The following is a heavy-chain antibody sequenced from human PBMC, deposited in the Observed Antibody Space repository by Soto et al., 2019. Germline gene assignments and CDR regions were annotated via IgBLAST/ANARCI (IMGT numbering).Heavy chain of an antibody. CDR1: GYTFTGYY. CDR3: AREGDYGDYPRLNAFDI. D-gene: IGHD4-17*01. V-gene: IGHV1-2*04. Sequence: GDSVKVSCKASGYTFTGYYMHWVRQAPGQGLEWMGWINPNSGGTNYAQKFQGWVTMTRDTSISTAYMELSRLRSDDTAVYYCAREGDYGDYPRLNAFDIWGQGTMVT. J-gene: IGHJ3*02. CDR2: INPNSGGT.